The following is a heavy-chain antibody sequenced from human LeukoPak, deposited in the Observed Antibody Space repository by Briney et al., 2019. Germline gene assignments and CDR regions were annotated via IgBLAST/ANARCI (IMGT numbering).Heavy chain of an antibody. CDR3: ARDRESYCGGDCYQFDP. D-gene: IGHD2-21*02. CDR2: ISAYNGNT. CDR1: GYTFTGYY. V-gene: IGHV1-18*04. J-gene: IGHJ5*02. Sequence: ASVKVSCKASGYTFTGYYMHWVRQAPGQGLEWMGWISAYNGNTNYAQKLQGRVTMTTDTSTSTAYMELRSLRSDDTAVYYCARDRESYCGGDCYQFDPWGQGTLVTVSS.